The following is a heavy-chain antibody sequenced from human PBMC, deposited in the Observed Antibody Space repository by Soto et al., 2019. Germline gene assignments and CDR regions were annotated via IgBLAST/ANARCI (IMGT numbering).Heavy chain of an antibody. Sequence: PSETLSLTXFVSGYSITAGGYYWSWIRHHPGKGLEWIGSFYSSGSIIYNPSLRSRVSISGDTSSNQFSMSLTSVTAADTARYYCARMYSSGSGWFHPWGQGTLVTVS. J-gene: IGHJ5*02. CDR1: GYSITAGGYY. CDR3: ARMYSSGSGWFHP. CDR2: FYSSGSI. V-gene: IGHV4-31*02. D-gene: IGHD6-19*01.